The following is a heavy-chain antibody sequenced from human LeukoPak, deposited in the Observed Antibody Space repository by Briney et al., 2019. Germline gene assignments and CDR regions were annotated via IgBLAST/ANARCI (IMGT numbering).Heavy chain of an antibody. CDR3: AHRKNYGDSSVFDN. J-gene: IGHJ4*02. CDR1: GFSLITRGVG. Sequence: SGPTLVNPTQTRTLTCTFSGFSLITRGVGVGWIRQPPGRALEWLALIYWDDDRRYSPSLKSRLTITKDTSKNQVVLTMTNVDAVDTATTFCAHRKNYGDSSVFDNWGQGTLVTVSS. D-gene: IGHD3-22*01. CDR2: IYWDDDR. V-gene: IGHV2-5*02.